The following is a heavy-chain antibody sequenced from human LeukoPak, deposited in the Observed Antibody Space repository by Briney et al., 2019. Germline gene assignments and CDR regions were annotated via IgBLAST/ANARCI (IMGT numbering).Heavy chain of an antibody. Sequence: GGSLRLSCVPSGITFSNSALSWVRQAPGKGLEWVSTITKSGDQTHYADSVRGLFTISRDIFKNTLYLQMNSLRAEDTAVYYCAKDYTGSSWGQGTLVTVSS. J-gene: IGHJ4*02. CDR2: ITKSGDQT. CDR3: AKDYTGSS. V-gene: IGHV3-23*01. D-gene: IGHD6-13*01. CDR1: GITFSNSA.